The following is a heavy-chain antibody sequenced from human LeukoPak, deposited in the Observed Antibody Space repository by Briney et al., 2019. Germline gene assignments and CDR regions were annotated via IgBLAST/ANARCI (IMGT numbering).Heavy chain of an antibody. CDR2: ISYDGSNK. CDR3: AKDQVAVGWTSFDY. CDR1: GFTFSSYG. V-gene: IGHV3-30*18. D-gene: IGHD6-19*01. J-gene: IGHJ4*02. Sequence: PGGSLRLSCAASGFTFSSYGMHWVRQAPGKGLEGVAVISYDGSNKYYADSVKGRFTISRDNSKNTLYLQMNSLRAEDTAVYYCAKDQVAVGWTSFDYWGQGTLVTVSS.